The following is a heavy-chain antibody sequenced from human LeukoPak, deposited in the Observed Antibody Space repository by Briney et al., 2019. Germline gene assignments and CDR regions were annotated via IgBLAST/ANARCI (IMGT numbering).Heavy chain of an antibody. CDR2: TYYKSKWYN. V-gene: IGHV6-1*01. J-gene: IGHJ4*02. Sequence: SQTLSLTCGISGDSVSGNSGTWNWIRQSPSRGLEWLGRTYYKSKWYNDYAVSVKSRITINPDTPNNQFSLQLDSVSPEDTAVYFCGRGWLKTGIEYWGQGTLVTVSS. CDR1: GDSVSGNSGT. CDR3: GRGWLKTGIEY. D-gene: IGHD5-12*01.